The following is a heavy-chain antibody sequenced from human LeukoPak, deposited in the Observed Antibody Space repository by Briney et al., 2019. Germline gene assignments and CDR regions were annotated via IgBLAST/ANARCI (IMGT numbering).Heavy chain of an antibody. D-gene: IGHD2/OR15-2a*01. CDR3: AVYVYPNRGIPFHWFDP. Sequence: GGSLRLSCAASGYLLNRYEMNWARQAPGKGLEWVSHISSSGSTIYYADSVKGRFTISRDNGQNSLYLQMNSLRAEDTGVYYCAVYVYPNRGIPFHWFDPWGQGTLVTVSS. CDR2: ISSSGSTI. CDR1: GYLLNRYE. V-gene: IGHV3-48*03. J-gene: IGHJ5*02.